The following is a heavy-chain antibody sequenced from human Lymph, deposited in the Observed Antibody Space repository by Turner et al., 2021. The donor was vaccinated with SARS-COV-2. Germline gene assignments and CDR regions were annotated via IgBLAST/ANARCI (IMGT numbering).Heavy chain of an antibody. V-gene: IGHV3-21*01. Sequence: EVQLVDSGGGLVKPGGCLRLSCPASGFTFSSYSMNWVRQAPGKGLEWVSAITVTSSYTYYADSVKGRFTISRDNAKNSLYLQMNSLRAEDTAVYYCARGQPGFPYYFDYWGQGTLVTVSS. CDR2: ITVTSSYT. J-gene: IGHJ4*02. D-gene: IGHD5-12*01. CDR1: GFTFSSYS. CDR3: ARGQPGFPYYFDY.